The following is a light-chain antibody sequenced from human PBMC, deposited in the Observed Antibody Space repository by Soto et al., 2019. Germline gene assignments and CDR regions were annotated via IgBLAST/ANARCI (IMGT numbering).Light chain of an antibody. CDR3: QHYNSYSEA. Sequence: VIWMTQSPSLLSASTGDRVTISCLMSQGISSYLAWYQQKPGKAPELLIYAASTLQSGVPSRFSGSGSGTDFTLTISCLQSEDFATYYCQHYNSYSEAFGQGTKVDIK. CDR1: QGISSY. V-gene: IGKV1D-8*01. J-gene: IGKJ1*01. CDR2: AAS.